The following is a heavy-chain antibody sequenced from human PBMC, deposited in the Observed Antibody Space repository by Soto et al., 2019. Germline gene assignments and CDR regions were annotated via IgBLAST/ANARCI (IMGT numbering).Heavy chain of an antibody. CDR1: GGSISSSSYY. CDR3: ARRTAVAGIRSGGNGAWYDP. V-gene: IGHV4-39*01. Sequence: KTSETLSLTCTVSGGSISSSSYYWGWIRQPPGKGLEWIGSIYYSGSTYYNPPLKSRVTISVDTSKNQFSLKLSSVTAADTAVYYCARRTAVAGIRSGGNGAWYDPWGQGTLVTVSS. D-gene: IGHD6-19*01. CDR2: IYYSGST. J-gene: IGHJ5*02.